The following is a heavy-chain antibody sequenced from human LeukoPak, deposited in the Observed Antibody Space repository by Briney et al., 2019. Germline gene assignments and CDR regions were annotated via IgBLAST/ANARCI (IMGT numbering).Heavy chain of an antibody. CDR3: ARDPGYGEIDV. Sequence: GGSLRLSCVASGFTFSRYWMSWVRQAPGKGPEFVANIKEDGSEKSYVDSVKGRFTISRDNAKNSVSLQMNSLRVDDTAVYYCARDPGYGEIDVWGQGARVIVSS. D-gene: IGHD4-17*01. J-gene: IGHJ3*01. CDR2: IKEDGSEK. V-gene: IGHV3-7*01. CDR1: GFTFSRYW.